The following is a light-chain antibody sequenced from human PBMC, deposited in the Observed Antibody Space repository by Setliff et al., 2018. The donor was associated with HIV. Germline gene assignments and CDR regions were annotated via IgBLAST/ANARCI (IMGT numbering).Light chain of an antibody. J-gene: IGLJ1*01. Sequence: QSVLTQPPSASGTPGQRVTISCSGSRSNIGRNSVTWYQQFPGAAPKLLIYSNIQQPSGVPDRFSGPKSGSSASLAISGLQSEDEADYYCAAWDDTVNGYVFGTGTKVTVL. CDR3: AAWDDTVNGYV. CDR2: SNI. V-gene: IGLV1-44*01. CDR1: RSNIGRNS.